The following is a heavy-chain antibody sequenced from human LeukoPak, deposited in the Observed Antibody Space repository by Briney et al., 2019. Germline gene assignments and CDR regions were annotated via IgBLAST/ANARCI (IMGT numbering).Heavy chain of an antibody. D-gene: IGHD2-2*01. J-gene: IGHJ6*03. CDR3: ARDRGLVVVPAAILYYYMDV. CDR2: IIPIFGTA. V-gene: IGHV1-69*13. CDR1: GGTFSSYA. Sequence: ASVKVSCKASGGTFSSYAISWVRQAPGQGLEWMGGIIPIFGTANYAQKFQGRVTITADESTSTAYMELSSLRSEDTAVYYCARDRGLVVVPAAILYYYMDVWGKGTTVTVSS.